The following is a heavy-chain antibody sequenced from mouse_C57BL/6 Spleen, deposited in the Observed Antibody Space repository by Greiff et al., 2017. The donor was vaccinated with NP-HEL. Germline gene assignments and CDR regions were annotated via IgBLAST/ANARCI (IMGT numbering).Heavy chain of an antibody. J-gene: IGHJ4*01. CDR3: ARGAMDY. V-gene: IGHV3-6*01. CDR1: GYSIPSGYY. CDR2: ISYDGSN. Sequence: EVKLQESGPGLVKPSQSLSLTCSVTGYSIPSGYYWIWIRQFPGNKLEWMGYISYDGSNNYNPSLKNRISITRDTSKNQFFLKLNSVTTEDTATYYCARGAMDYWGQGTSVTVSS.